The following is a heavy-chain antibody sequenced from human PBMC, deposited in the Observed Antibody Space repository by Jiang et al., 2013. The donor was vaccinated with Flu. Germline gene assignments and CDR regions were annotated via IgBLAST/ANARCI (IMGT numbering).Heavy chain of an antibody. CDR3: ARHTRIAVAGMVWFDP. J-gene: IGHJ5*02. V-gene: IGHV5-51*01. D-gene: IGHD6-19*01. CDR2: IYPGDSDT. Sequence: GAEVKKPGESLKISCKGSGYSFTSYWIGWVRQMPGKGLEWMGIIYPGDSDTRYSPSFQGQVTISADKSISTAYLQWSSLKASDTAMYYCARHTRIAVAGMVWFDPWGQGTLVTVSS. CDR1: GYSFTSYW.